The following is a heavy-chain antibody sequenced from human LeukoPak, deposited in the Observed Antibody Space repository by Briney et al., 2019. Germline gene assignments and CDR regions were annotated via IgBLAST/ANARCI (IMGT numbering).Heavy chain of an antibody. J-gene: IGHJ5*02. CDR1: GFTFSSYA. Sequence: GGSLRLSCAASGFTFSSYAMHWVRQAPGKGLEWVAVISYDGSNKYYADSVKGRFTISRDNSKNTLYLQMNSLRAEDTAVYYCARDFRSWGQGTLVTVSS. D-gene: IGHD3-10*01. V-gene: IGHV3-30-3*01. CDR3: ARDFRS. CDR2: ISYDGSNK.